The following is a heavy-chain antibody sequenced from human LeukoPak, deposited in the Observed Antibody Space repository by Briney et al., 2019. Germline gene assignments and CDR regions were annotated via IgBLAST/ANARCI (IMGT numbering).Heavy chain of an antibody. CDR3: ARAPGVLLWFGELSPTDY. CDR1: GYTFTSYG. D-gene: IGHD3-10*01. V-gene: IGHV1-18*01. Sequence: ASVKVSCKASGYTFTSYGISWVRQAPGQGLEWMGWISAYNGNTNYAQKRQGRVTMTTDTSTSTAYMELRSLRSDDTAVYYCARAPGVLLWFGELSPTDYWGQGTLVTVSS. CDR2: ISAYNGNT. J-gene: IGHJ4*02.